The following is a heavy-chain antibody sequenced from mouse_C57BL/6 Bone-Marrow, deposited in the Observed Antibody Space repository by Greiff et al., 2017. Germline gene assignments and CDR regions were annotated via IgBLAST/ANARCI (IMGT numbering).Heavy chain of an antibody. Sequence: VQLQESGAELVRPGASVTLSCKASGYTFTDYEMHWVKQTPVHGLEWIGAIDPETGGTAYNQKFKGKAILTADKSSSTAYMELRSLTSEDSAVYYCTRVLLRYWGQGTTLTVSS. J-gene: IGHJ2*01. V-gene: IGHV1-15*01. CDR1: GYTFTDYE. CDR3: TRVLLRY. D-gene: IGHD1-1*01. CDR2: IDPETGGT.